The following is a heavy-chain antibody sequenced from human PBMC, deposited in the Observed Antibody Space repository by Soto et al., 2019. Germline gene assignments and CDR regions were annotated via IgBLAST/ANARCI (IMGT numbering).Heavy chain of an antibody. J-gene: IGHJ3*02. Sequence: QVQLVQSGAEVKKPGASVKVSCKASGYTFTGYYMHWVRQAPGQGLEWMGWINPNSGGTNYAQKFQGWVTMTRDTSSSTAYMELSRLRSDDTAVYYCARGRYGESRAFDIWCQGTMVTVSS. CDR3: ARGRYGESRAFDI. D-gene: IGHD3-10*01. V-gene: IGHV1-2*04. CDR2: INPNSGGT. CDR1: GYTFTGYY.